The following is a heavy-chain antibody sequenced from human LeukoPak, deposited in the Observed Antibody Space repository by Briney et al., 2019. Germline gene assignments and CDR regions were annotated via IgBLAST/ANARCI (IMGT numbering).Heavy chain of an antibody. V-gene: IGHV1-2*02. CDR2: INPNSGGT. CDR1: GYTFTVYY. D-gene: IGHD5-12*01. CDR3: ARDMADIVATIQDY. Sequence: ASVKVSCKASGYTFTVYYMHWVRQAPGQGLEWMGWINPNSGGTNYAQKFQGRVTMTRDTSISTAYMELSRLRSDDTAVYYCARDMADIVATIQDYWGQGTLVTVSS. J-gene: IGHJ4*02.